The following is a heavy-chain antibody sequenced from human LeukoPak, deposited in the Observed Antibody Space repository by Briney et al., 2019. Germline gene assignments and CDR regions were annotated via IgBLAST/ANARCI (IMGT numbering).Heavy chain of an antibody. V-gene: IGHV1-18*01. CDR3: ARSVAGTSYFDY. D-gene: IGHD6-19*01. Sequence: ASVKVSCKASGYTFTIYGISWVRQAPGQELEWMGWISAYNGNTNYAQKLQGRVTMTTDTSTSTAYMELRSLRSDDTAVYYCARSVAGTSYFDYWGQGTLVTVSS. CDR1: GYTFTIYG. CDR2: ISAYNGNT. J-gene: IGHJ4*02.